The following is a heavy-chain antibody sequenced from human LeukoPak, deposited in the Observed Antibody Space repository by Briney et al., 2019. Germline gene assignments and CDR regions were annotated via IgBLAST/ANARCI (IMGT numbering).Heavy chain of an antibody. Sequence: GGSLRLSCAASGFTFSSYAMHWVRQAPGKGLEWVAVISYDGSNKYNADSVKGRFTISRDNSKNTFYLQMNSLRAEDTAVYYCARTRSSGWDYFDYWGQGTLVTVSS. D-gene: IGHD6-19*01. CDR2: ISYDGSNK. J-gene: IGHJ4*02. CDR3: ARTRSSGWDYFDY. V-gene: IGHV3-30-3*01. CDR1: GFTFSSYA.